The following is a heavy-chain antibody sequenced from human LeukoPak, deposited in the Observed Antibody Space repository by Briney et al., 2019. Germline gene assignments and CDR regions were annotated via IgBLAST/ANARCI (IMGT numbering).Heavy chain of an antibody. D-gene: IGHD5-12*01. Sequence: SETLSLTCTVSGGSISSSSYYWRWIRQPPGKGLEWIGSIYYNGSTYYNPSLKSRVTISVDTSKNQFSLKLSSVTAADTALYYCARVWRSPGYKGYGWVDPWGQGTLVTVSS. CDR1: GGSISSSSYY. CDR3: ARVWRSPGYKGYGWVDP. J-gene: IGHJ5*02. CDR2: IYYNGST. V-gene: IGHV4-39*01.